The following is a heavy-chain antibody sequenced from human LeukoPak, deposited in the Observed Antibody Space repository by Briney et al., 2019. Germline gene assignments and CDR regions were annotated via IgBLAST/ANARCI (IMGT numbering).Heavy chain of an antibody. CDR1: GGSISSGGNY. D-gene: IGHD6-13*01. J-gene: IGHJ5*02. CDR2: IYYSRST. CDR3: ARDQRVAAAGTVWFDP. V-gene: IGHV4-31*03. Sequence: PLQTLSLTCTVSGGSISSGGNYWIWIPQHPGKGLEWIGYIYYSRSTYYNPSRKSRVTISVDTSKNQSSLKLSSVTAADTAVYYCARDQRVAAAGTVWFDPCGQGTLVTVSS.